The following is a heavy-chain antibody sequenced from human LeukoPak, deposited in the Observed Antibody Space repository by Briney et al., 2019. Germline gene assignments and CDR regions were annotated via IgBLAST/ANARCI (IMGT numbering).Heavy chain of an antibody. J-gene: IGHJ4*02. CDR2: IYGGGST. D-gene: IGHD5-18*01. CDR1: GFAVGNNY. Sequence: GRSLRLSCAASGFAVGNNYMSWVRQAPGKGLEWVSIIYGGGSTYYADSVKGRFTISRDNSKNTLYLQMNSLRAEDTAVYYCARDKGGRGYSYGLYYFDYWGQGTLVTVSS. CDR3: ARDKGGRGYSYGLYYFDY. V-gene: IGHV3-53*05.